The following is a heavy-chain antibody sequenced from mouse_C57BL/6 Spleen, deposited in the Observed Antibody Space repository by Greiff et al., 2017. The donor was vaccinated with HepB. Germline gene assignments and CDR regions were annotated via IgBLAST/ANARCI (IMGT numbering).Heavy chain of an antibody. CDR1: GYSFTGYY. D-gene: IGHD2-1*01. J-gene: IGHJ4*01. Sequence: EVKLQESGPELVKPGASVKISCKASGYSFTGYYMNWVKQSPEKSLEWIGEINPSTGGTTYNQKFKAKATLTVDKSSSTAYMQLKSLTSEDSAVYYCARGGNYGWYAMDYWGQGTSVTVSS. CDR3: ARGGNYGWYAMDY. V-gene: IGHV1-42*01. CDR2: INPSTGGT.